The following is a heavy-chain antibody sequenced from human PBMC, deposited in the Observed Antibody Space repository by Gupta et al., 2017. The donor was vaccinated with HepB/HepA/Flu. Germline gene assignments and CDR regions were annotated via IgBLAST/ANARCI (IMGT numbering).Heavy chain of an antibody. D-gene: IGHD1-26*01. CDR3: STKARDRSSSGSLDWLDP. V-gene: IGHV3-23*01. Sequence: EAQLLESGGGLVQPGGSLRLTCAASGFTFSSYGMTWVRQAPGKGLEWVASIRTRGDATFYADSVKGRFTISRDDSNNRLYLQMDGLRAEDTAVYYCSTKARDRSSSGSLDWLDPWGQGTLCTVSS. CDR2: IRTRGDAT. CDR1: GFTFSSYG. J-gene: IGHJ5*02.